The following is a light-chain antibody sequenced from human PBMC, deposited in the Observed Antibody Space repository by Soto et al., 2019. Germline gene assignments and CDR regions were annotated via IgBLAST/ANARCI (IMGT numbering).Light chain of an antibody. Sequence: EIVMTQSPATLSVSPGERATLSCRASQSIGGSLAWYQQKTGQAPRLLIYGASNRATGVPARFSGSGSGTDFTLSISSLQSEDFAVYFCQQYANWWAFGQGTSVEI. CDR2: GAS. V-gene: IGKV3-15*01. CDR1: QSIGGS. J-gene: IGKJ1*01. CDR3: QQYANWWA.